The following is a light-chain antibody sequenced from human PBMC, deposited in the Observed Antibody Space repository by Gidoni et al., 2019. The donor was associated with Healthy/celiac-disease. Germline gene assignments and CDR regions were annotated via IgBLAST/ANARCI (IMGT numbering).Light chain of an antibody. CDR3: QSYDSSLRV. CDR1: SSNIGAGYA. Sequence: QSVLTQPPSVSGAPGQRVTISCTGSSSNIGAGYAVHWYQQLPGTAPKLLIYGNSHRPSGVPDRFSGSKSGTSASLAITGLQAEDEADYYCQSYDSSLRVFGGGTKLTVL. J-gene: IGLJ2*01. CDR2: GNS. V-gene: IGLV1-40*01.